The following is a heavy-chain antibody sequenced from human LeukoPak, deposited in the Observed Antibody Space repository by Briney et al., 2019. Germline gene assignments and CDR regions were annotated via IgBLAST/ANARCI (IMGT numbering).Heavy chain of an antibody. Sequence: ASVKVPCKASGGTFSSYAISWVRQAPGQGLEWMGGIIPIFGTANYAQKFQGRVTITTDESTSTAYMELSSLRSEDTAVYYCARFTGVGAPYYYYYMGVWGKGTTVTVSS. CDR2: IIPIFGTA. V-gene: IGHV1-69*05. J-gene: IGHJ6*03. D-gene: IGHD1-26*01. CDR3: ARFTGVGAPYYYYYMGV. CDR1: GGTFSSYA.